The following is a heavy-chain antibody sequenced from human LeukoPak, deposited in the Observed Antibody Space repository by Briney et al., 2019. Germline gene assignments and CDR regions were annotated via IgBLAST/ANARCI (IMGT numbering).Heavy chain of an antibody. D-gene: IGHD2-15*01. CDR1: GGSFSGYY. Sequence: PSETLSLTCAVYGGSFSGYYWSWIRQPPGKGLEWIGEINHSGSTNYNPSLKSRVTISVDTSKNQFSLKLSSVTAADTAVYYCVRGPPIVVVVAARGMDVWGQGTTVTVSS. V-gene: IGHV4-34*01. CDR2: INHSGST. J-gene: IGHJ6*02. CDR3: VRGPPIVVVVAARGMDV.